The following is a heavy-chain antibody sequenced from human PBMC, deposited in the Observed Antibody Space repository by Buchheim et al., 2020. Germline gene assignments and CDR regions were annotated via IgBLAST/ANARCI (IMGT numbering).Heavy chain of an antibody. CDR1: GGSFSGYY. CDR2: INHSGST. D-gene: IGHD3-3*01. V-gene: IGHV4-34*01. J-gene: IGHJ5*02. CDR3: ARGSRRITIFGVVINGNWFDP. Sequence: QVQLQQWGAGLLKPSETLSLTCAVYGGSFSGYYWSWIRQPPGKGLEWIGEINHSGSTNYNPSLKSRVTISVDTSKNQFSLKLSSVTAADTAVYYCARGSRRITIFGVVINGNWFDPWGQGTL.